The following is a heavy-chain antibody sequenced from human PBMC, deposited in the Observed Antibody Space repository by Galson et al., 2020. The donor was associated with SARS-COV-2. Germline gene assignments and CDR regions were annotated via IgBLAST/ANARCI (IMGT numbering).Heavy chain of an antibody. CDR2: MNHSGST. Sequence: SETLSLTCAVYGGSISSARWWRWVRQPPGKGLEWIWEMNHSGSTNYNPSLKSRVTISVDKSNNQFSLKVRSVTAADTAVYYCARVKWELIIQSAFDLWGQGTMVTVSP. J-gene: IGHJ3*01. V-gene: IGHV4-4*02. CDR3: ARVKWELIIQSAFDL. CDR1: GGSISSARW. D-gene: IGHD1-26*01.